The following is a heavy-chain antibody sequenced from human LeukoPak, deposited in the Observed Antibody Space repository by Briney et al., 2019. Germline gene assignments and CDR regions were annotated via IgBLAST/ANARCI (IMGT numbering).Heavy chain of an antibody. V-gene: IGHV5-10-1*01. J-gene: IGHJ4*02. D-gene: IGHD2/OR15-2a*01. Sequence: GESLRISCKGFGYSFTSYWISWVRQMPGKGLEWMGRIDPSDSYTNYSPSFQGHVTISADKSVSTAYLQWSSLKTSDTAMYYCARHQGATVYFYWGQGTLVTVSS. CDR2: IDPSDSYT. CDR1: GYSFTSYW. CDR3: ARHQGATVYFY.